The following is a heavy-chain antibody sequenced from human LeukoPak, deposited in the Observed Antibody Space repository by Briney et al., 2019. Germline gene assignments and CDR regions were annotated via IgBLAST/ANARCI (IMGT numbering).Heavy chain of an antibody. D-gene: IGHD2-2*01. CDR1: GYTFTGYY. J-gene: IGHJ5*02. V-gene: IGHV1-2*02. CDR3: ARDAIVVVPAATYNWFDP. CDR2: INPNSGGA. Sequence: ASVKVSCKASGYTFTGYYMHWVRQAPGQGLEWMGWINPNSGGANYAQKFQGRVTMTRDTSISTAYMELSRLRSDDTAVYYCARDAIVVVPAATYNWFDPWGQGTLVTVSS.